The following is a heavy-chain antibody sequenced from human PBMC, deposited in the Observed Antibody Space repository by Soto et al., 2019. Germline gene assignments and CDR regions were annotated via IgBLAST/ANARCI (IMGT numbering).Heavy chain of an antibody. CDR2: INAGNGNT. J-gene: IGHJ4*02. CDR1: GYTFTSYA. Sequence: ASVKVSCKASGYTFTSYAMHWVRQAPGQRLEWMGWINAGNGNTKYSQKFQGRVTITRDTSASTAYMELSSLRSEDTAVYYCARGAYYGSGSYYESEYYFDYWGQGTLVTVSS. V-gene: IGHV1-3*01. CDR3: ARGAYYGSGSYYESEYYFDY. D-gene: IGHD3-10*01.